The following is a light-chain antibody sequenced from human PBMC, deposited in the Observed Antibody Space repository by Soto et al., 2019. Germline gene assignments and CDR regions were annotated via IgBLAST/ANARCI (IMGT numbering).Light chain of an antibody. V-gene: IGKV3-11*01. CDR2: EAS. CDR3: QQRSNWPRT. Sequence: EIVMTQSPVTLSVSPGERATLSCRASQSVSSYLAWYQQKPGQAPRRLIYEASNRATGIPARFSGSGSGTEFTLTISSLESEDFAVYYCQQRSNWPRTFGQGTKVDIK. CDR1: QSVSSY. J-gene: IGKJ1*01.